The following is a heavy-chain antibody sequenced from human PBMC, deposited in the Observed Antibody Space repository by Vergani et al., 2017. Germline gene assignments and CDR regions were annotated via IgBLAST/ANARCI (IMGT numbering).Heavy chain of an antibody. CDR2: INHSGST. Sequence: QVQLQQWGAGLLKPSETLSLTCAVYGGSFSGYYWSWIRQPPGKGLEWIGEINHSGSTNYNPSLKSRVTISVDTYKNQFSLKLSSVTAADTAVYYCARDHHSGGSSFDYWGQGTLVTVSS. D-gene: IGHD2-15*01. J-gene: IGHJ4*02. CDR1: GGSFSGYY. V-gene: IGHV4-34*01. CDR3: ARDHHSGGSSFDY.